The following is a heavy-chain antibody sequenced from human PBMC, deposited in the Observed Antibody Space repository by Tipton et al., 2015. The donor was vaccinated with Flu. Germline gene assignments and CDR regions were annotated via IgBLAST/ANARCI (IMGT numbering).Heavy chain of an antibody. V-gene: IGHV4-59*02. J-gene: IGHJ4*02. Sequence: TLSLTCAVSGGSGTNHYFSWIRQPPGKGLEWIGYVHYSGSTSYKPSPKSRVAMSVDTSRSQFSLRLSTVTAADTAVYYCAKDFIRGSGNDPAWGQGTLVTVSS. CDR3: AKDFIRGSGNDPA. CDR2: VHYSGST. D-gene: IGHD5-12*01. CDR1: GGSGTNHY.